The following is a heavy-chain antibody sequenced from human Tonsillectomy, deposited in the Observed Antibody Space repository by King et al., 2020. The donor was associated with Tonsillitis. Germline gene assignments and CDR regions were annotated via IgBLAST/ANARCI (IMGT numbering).Heavy chain of an antibody. CDR3: ARAGIAVAEPPDY. J-gene: IGHJ4*02. D-gene: IGHD6-19*01. V-gene: IGHV3-33*08. Sequence: QLVQSGGGVVQPGRSLRLSCAASRFTFSSYGMHWVRQAPGKGLEWVAVIWYDGSNKYYADSVKGRFTISRDNSKNPLYLQMNSLRAEDTAVYYCARAGIAVAEPPDYWGQGTLVTVSS. CDR2: IWYDGSNK. CDR1: RFTFSSYG.